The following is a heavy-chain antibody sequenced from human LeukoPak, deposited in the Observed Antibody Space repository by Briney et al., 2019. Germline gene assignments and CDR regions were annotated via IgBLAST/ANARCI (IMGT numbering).Heavy chain of an antibody. D-gene: IGHD1-14*01. V-gene: IGHV4-34*01. Sequence: SETLSLTCAVYGGSLRADFWSWIRQPPGKGLEWIGDIHPGGSTKYNPSLESRVTISVDTSKNQFSLRLTSVTAADTAVYYCARAAEKIRFDPWGQGTLVTVSS. CDR2: IHPGGST. J-gene: IGHJ5*02. CDR3: ARAAEKIRFDP. CDR1: GGSLRADF.